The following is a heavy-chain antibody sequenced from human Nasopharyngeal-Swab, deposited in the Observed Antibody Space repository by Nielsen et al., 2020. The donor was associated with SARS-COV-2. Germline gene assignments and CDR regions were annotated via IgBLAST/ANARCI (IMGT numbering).Heavy chain of an antibody. Sequence: GESLKISCAASGFTFSSYSMNWVRQAPGKGLEWVSSISSSSSYIYYADSVKGRFTISRDNSKNTLYLQMNSLRAEDTAVYYCAREGDIVVVQDAFDIWGQGTMVTVSS. J-gene: IGHJ3*02. D-gene: IGHD2-2*01. CDR3: AREGDIVVVQDAFDI. V-gene: IGHV3-21*01. CDR1: GFTFSSYS. CDR2: ISSSSSYI.